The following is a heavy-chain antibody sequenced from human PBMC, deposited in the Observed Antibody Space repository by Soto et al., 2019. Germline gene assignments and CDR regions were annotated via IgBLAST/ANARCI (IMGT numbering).Heavy chain of an antibody. D-gene: IGHD1-26*01. Sequence: ASVEVSCEASGYTFTSYGISWVRQAPGQGLEWMGWISAYNGNTNYAQKLQGRVTMTTDTSTSAAYLQWSSLKASDTAMYYCARADSYWPLPQTFALDYWGQGTLVTVSS. CDR3: ARADSYWPLPQTFALDY. CDR2: ISAYNGNT. V-gene: IGHV1-18*01. J-gene: IGHJ4*02. CDR1: GYTFTSYG.